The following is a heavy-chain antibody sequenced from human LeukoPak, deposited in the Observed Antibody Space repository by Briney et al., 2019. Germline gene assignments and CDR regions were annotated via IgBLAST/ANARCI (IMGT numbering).Heavy chain of an antibody. CDR3: ARGDFGVVRPFDF. CDR1: GFTFSSYA. CDR2: IYAGDTT. Sequence: GGSLRLSCAASGFTFSSYAMSWVRQAPGKGLEWVSVIYAGDTTYYSDSVKGRFTISRDNPKSTLYLQMDSLRAEDTAVYYCARGDFGVVRPFDFWGQGTLVTVSS. D-gene: IGHD3-3*01. V-gene: IGHV3-23*03. J-gene: IGHJ4*02.